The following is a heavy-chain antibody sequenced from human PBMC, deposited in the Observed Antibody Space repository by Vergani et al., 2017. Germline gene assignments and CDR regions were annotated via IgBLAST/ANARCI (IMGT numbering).Heavy chain of an antibody. D-gene: IGHD3-3*01. CDR1: GFTFSSYA. CDR3: AKDPGYDFWSGITYYFDY. Sequence: EVQLLESGGGLVQPGGSLRLSCAASGFTFSSYAMSWVRQAPGKGLEWVSAISGSGGSTYYADSVKGRFTISRDNSKNTLYLQMNSLRAEDTAVYYCAKDPGYDFWSGITYYFDYWGQGTLVTVSS. J-gene: IGHJ4*02. V-gene: IGHV3-23*01. CDR2: ISGSGGST.